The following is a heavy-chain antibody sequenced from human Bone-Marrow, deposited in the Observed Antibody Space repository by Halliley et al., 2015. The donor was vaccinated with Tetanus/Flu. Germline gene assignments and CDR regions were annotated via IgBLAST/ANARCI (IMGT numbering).Heavy chain of an antibody. V-gene: IGHV3-43*02. D-gene: IGHD6-19*01. CDR3: TKEIALAVTGFYYYTMDV. Sequence: IAGDDGRKFYADSGKGRFTISRDNSKNSLYLQMNSLRTEDTGLYYCTKEIALAVTGFYYYTMDVWGQGTTVTVSS. J-gene: IGHJ6*02. CDR2: IAGDDGRK.